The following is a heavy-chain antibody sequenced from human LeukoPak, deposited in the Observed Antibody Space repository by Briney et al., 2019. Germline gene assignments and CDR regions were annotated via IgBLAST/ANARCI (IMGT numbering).Heavy chain of an antibody. CDR2: IKSRLDGETI. V-gene: IGHV3-15*01. CDR1: AFNFNRAW. D-gene: IGHD2-8*02. Sequence: GGSLRLSCAASAFNFNRAWMSWVHQAPGKGLEWVGRIKSRLDGETIEYAAPVKDRFIISRDDSKNMLYLQMNSLKTEDTAFYYCTAEYWGSLKYWGQGTLVTVSS. CDR3: TAEYWGSLKY. J-gene: IGHJ4*02.